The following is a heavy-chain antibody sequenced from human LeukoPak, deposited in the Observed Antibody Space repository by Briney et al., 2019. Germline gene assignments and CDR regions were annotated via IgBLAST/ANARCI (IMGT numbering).Heavy chain of an antibody. D-gene: IGHD1-26*01. CDR2: INSDGSTT. J-gene: IGHJ4*02. CDR1: GFTFSSYW. Sequence: GGSLRLSCAASGFTFSSYWMHWVRQAPGKGLVWVSRINSDGSTTNYADSVKGRFTISRDNAKNTLDLQVNSLRAEDTVVYYCARRSSGSPPYYFDYWGQGTLVTVSS. CDR3: ARRSSGSPPYYFDY. V-gene: IGHV3-74*01.